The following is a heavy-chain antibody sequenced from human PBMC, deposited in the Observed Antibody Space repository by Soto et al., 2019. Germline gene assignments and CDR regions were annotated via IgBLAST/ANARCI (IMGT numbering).Heavy chain of an antibody. D-gene: IGHD2-8*01. CDR3: XXXXXAGTNFDY. CDR1: GGSISSSNW. V-gene: IGHV4-4*02. Sequence: QVQLQESGPGLVKPSGTLSLTCAVSGGSISSSNWWSWVRQPPGKGLEWIGEIYARGSTNYNPSLXXXXXXXXXXXXXXXXXXXXXXXXXXXXXYXXXXXXXAGTNFDYWGQGTLVTVSS. J-gene: IGHJ4*02. CDR2: IYARGST.